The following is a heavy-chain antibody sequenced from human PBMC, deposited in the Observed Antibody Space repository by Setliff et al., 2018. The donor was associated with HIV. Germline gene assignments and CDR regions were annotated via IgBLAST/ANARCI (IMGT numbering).Heavy chain of an antibody. CDR2: IYNGGNT. D-gene: IGHD6-19*01. CDR3: ARVIAVAGTHSVDY. CDR1: GGSISSTSYY. V-gene: IGHV4-39*06. Sequence: SETLSLTCTVSGGSISSTSYYWGWIRQPPGKGLEWIGSIYNGGNTYFSPSLKSRVTISLDTSKNQIPLKVTSVTAADTAVYYCARVIAVAGTHSVDYWGQGTLVTSPQ. J-gene: IGHJ4*02.